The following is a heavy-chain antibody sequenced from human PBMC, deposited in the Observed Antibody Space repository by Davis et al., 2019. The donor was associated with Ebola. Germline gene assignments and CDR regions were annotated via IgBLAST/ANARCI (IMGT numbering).Heavy chain of an antibody. D-gene: IGHD3-3*01. CDR1: GYSFTSYW. Sequence: GESLKISCKGSGYSFTSYWIGWVRQMPGKGLEWMGIIYPGDSDTRYSPSFQGQVTISADKSISTAYLQWSSLKASDTAMYYCATYDFWSGNHQTEGHYFDYWGQGTLVTVSS. V-gene: IGHV5-51*01. CDR3: ATYDFWSGNHQTEGHYFDY. CDR2: IYPGDSDT. J-gene: IGHJ4*02.